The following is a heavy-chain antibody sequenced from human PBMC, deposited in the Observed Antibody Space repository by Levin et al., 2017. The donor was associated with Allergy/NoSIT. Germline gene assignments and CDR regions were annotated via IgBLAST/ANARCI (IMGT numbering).Heavy chain of an antibody. CDR1: GYSFTSYW. V-gene: IGHV5-51*01. D-gene: IGHD6-19*01. J-gene: IGHJ6*02. CDR3: AGHKGIAVASDGMDV. Sequence: GGSLRLSCKGSGYSFTSYWIGWVRQMPGKGLEWMGIIYPGDSDTRYSPSFQGQVTISADKSISTAYRQWRSLKASDTAMYYCAGHKGIAVASDGMDVWGQGTTVTVSS. CDR2: IYPGDSDT.